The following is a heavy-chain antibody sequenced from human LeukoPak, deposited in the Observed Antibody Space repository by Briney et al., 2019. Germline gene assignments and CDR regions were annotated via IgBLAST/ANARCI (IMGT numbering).Heavy chain of an antibody. D-gene: IGHD6-13*01. CDR1: GGSISSYY. V-gene: IGHV4-59*01. J-gene: IGHJ4*02. CDR2: IYYSGST. CDR3: AREAVAAAGHFDY. Sequence: SETLSLTCTVSGGSISSYYWSWIRQPPGKGLEWIGYIYYSGSTNYNPSLKSRVTISVDTSKNQFSLKLSSVTAADTAVYYCAREAVAAAGHFDYWGQGTLVTVSS.